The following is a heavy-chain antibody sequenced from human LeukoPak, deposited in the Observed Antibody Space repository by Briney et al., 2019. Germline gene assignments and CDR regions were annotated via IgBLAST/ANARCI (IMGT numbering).Heavy chain of an antibody. CDR1: GYTFTSYG. CDR2: IRAYNGNT. CDR3: ARVYYYDSSGFIADY. Sequence: GASVKVSCKASGYTFTSYGISWVRQAPGQGLEWMGWIRAYNGNTNYAQKLQGRVTMTTDTSTSTAYMELRSLRSDDTAVYYRARVYYYDSSGFIADYWGQGTLVTVSS. V-gene: IGHV1-18*01. J-gene: IGHJ4*02. D-gene: IGHD3-22*01.